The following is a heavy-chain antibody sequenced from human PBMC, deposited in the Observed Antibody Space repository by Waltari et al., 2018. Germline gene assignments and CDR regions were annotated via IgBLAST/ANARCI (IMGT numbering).Heavy chain of an antibody. D-gene: IGHD5-12*01. CDR2: INRSGST. CDR3: AREYSSFEPIFDY. V-gene: IGHV4-34*02. Sequence: QVQLQQWGAGLLKPSETLSVTCEVFVDSFSKYYWVWIRQSPGKGLEWIGEINRSGSTNYNPSLKGRVTISLDMSKKQVSLRVTSVTAADTAVYYCAREYSSFEPIFDYWGRGTLVTVSS. CDR1: VDSFSKYY. J-gene: IGHJ4*02.